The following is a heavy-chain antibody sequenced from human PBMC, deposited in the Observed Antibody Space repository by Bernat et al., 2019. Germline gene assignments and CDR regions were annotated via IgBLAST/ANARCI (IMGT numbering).Heavy chain of an antibody. J-gene: IGHJ4*01. CDR2: INNDGSRT. D-gene: IGHD2-8*02. V-gene: IGHV3-74*01. Sequence: EVHLVESGGGLVQPGGSLRLSCTASGFTSRSNWMHWVRQVPGKGLVWVSSINNDGSRTTYADSVKGRFTISRDNAESTLYLQMNSLRVEDTAVYYCASLCCTGLTSSDYCGQGTLVTVSS. CDR1: GFTSRSNW. CDR3: ASLCCTGLTSSDY.